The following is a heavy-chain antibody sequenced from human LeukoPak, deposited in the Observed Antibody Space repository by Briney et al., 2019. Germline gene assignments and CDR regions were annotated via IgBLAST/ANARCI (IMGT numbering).Heavy chain of an antibody. CDR1: GYTFTGYY. D-gene: IGHD1-20*01. CDR3: ARDMGEGDNWNDFDY. J-gene: IGHJ4*02. Sequence: ASVKVSCKASGYTFTGYYMHWARQAPGQGLEWMGWINPNSGGTNYTQKFQGRVTMTRDTSISTAYMELSRLRSDDTAVYYCARDMGEGDNWNDFDYWGQGTLVTVSS. CDR2: INPNSGGT. V-gene: IGHV1-2*02.